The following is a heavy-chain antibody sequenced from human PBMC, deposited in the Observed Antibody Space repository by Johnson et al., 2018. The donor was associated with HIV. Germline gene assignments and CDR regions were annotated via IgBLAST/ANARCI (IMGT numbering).Heavy chain of an antibody. V-gene: IGHV3-30*02. Sequence: QVQLVESGGGLIQPGGSLRLSCAASGFTFRSYGIHWVRQATGKGLEWVAFIRYDGNNKYYADSVKGRFTISRDNSKNPLYLQMNSLRAEDTAVYYCAREEVVVPGHDAFDIWGQGTMVTVSS. CDR1: GFTFRSYG. J-gene: IGHJ3*02. CDR2: IRYDGNNK. CDR3: AREEVVVPGHDAFDI. D-gene: IGHD3-22*01.